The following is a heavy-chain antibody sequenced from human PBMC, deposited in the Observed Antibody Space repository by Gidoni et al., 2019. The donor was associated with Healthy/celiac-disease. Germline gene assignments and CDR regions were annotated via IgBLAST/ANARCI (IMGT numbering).Heavy chain of an antibody. J-gene: IGHJ4*02. Sequence: QVQLQQWGAGLLTPSETLSLTCAVYGGSFSGYYWRWIRQPPGKGLEWIGEINHSGSTNYNPSLKSRVTISVDTPKNQFSLKLSSVTAADTAVYYCASVIRQQPVRDFDYWGQGTLVTVSS. CDR3: ASVIRQQPVRDFDY. D-gene: IGHD6-13*01. V-gene: IGHV4-34*01. CDR2: INHSGST. CDR1: GGSFSGYY.